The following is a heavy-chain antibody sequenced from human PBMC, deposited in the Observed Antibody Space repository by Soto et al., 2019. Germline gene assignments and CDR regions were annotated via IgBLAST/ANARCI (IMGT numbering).Heavy chain of an antibody. CDR3: ARDWAASPSGWYPHNWFDP. J-gene: IGHJ5*02. CDR2: ISYDGSNK. D-gene: IGHD6-19*01. CDR1: GFTFSSYA. Sequence: GGSLRLSCAASGFTFSSYAMHWVRQAPGKGLEWVAVISYDGSNKYYADSVKGRFTISRDNSKNTLYLQMNSLRAEDTAVYYCARDWAASPSGWYPHNWFDPWGQGTLVTVSS. V-gene: IGHV3-30-3*01.